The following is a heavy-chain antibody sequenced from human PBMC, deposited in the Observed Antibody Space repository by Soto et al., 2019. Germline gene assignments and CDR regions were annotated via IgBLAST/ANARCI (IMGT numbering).Heavy chain of an antibody. CDR3: TTFPNTYYDFWSGPSLPDYYYYYYMDV. Sequence: EVQLVESGGGLVKPGGSLRLSCAASGFTFSNAWMSWVRQAPGKGLEWVGRIKSKTDGGTTDYAAPVKGRFTISRDDSKNTLYLQMNSLKNEDTAVYYCTTFPNTYYDFWSGPSLPDYYYYYYMDVWGKGTTVTVSS. CDR2: IKSKTDGGTT. V-gene: IGHV3-15*01. J-gene: IGHJ6*03. CDR1: GFTFSNAW. D-gene: IGHD3-3*01.